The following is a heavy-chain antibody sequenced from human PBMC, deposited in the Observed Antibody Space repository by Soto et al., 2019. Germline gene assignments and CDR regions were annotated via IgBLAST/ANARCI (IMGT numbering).Heavy chain of an antibody. J-gene: IGHJ5*02. D-gene: IGHD6-19*01. V-gene: IGHV4-4*07. CDR2: ISTSGTT. Sequence: QVQLQESGPGLVEPSETLSLTCTVSGASISSYFWTWIRQPAGKGLDWIGRISTSGTTNYNPSLKSRVTMSVDMSKNHFSLNLSSVTAADTAVYYCAREAGPDRWFDPWGQGTLVTVSS. CDR1: GASISSYF. CDR3: AREAGPDRWFDP.